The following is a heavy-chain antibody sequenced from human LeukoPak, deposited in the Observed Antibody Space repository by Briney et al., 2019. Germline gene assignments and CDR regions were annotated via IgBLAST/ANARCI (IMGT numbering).Heavy chain of an antibody. V-gene: IGHV4-59*01. Sequence: SETLSLTCTVSGGSISSSYWNWIRQPPGKGLELIGSIYYSGNSNYNPSLKSRATISVDTSKNQFSLKLNSVTAADMAVYYCARDLGTTVVTPDYFDLWGRGTLVTVSS. J-gene: IGHJ2*01. CDR2: IYYSGNS. CDR3: ARDLGTTVVTPDYFDL. D-gene: IGHD4-23*01. CDR1: GGSISSSY.